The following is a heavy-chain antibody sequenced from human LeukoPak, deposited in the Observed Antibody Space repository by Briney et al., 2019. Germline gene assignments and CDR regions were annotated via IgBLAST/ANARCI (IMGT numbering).Heavy chain of an antibody. CDR2: INHSGST. CDR1: GGSFSGYY. V-gene: IGHV4-34*01. Sequence: PSEPVSLTCAAYGGSFSGYYWSWIRQPPGKGLEWIGEINHSGSTNYNPSLKSRVTISVDTSKNQFSLKLSSVTAADTAVYYCARLGAAAGLTIDYWGQGTLVTDSS. CDR3: ARLGAAAGLTIDY. J-gene: IGHJ4*01. D-gene: IGHD6-13*01.